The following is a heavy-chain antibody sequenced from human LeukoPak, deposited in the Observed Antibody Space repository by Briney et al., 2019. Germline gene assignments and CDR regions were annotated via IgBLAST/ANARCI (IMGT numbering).Heavy chain of an antibody. D-gene: IGHD6-6*01. J-gene: IGHJ5*02. CDR3: ARGLTSYSRSSYWFDP. CDR2: IYYSGSP. CDR1: RGSISSYY. V-gene: IGHV4-59*01. Sequence: SETLSLTCAVSRGSISSYYWSWIRQPPGKGLGWIGYIYYSGSPNYNPSLRSRVTISVDTSKNQFSLKLSSVTAADTAIYYCARGLTSYSRSSYWFDPWGQGTLVTVSS.